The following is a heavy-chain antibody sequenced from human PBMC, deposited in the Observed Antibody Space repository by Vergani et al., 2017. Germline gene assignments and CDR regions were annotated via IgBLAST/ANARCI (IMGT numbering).Heavy chain of an antibody. J-gene: IGHJ6*02. CDR3: AEDAVDWSGYSYYYYYYGMDV. V-gene: IGHV3-30*02. CDR1: GFTFSSYG. D-gene: IGHD3-3*01. CDR2: IRYDGSNN. Sequence: QVQLVESGGGVVQPGRSLRLSCAASGFTFSSYGMHWVRQAPGKGLEWVAFIRYDGSNNYYADSVKGRFTISRDNSKNTLYLQMNSLRAEDTAVYYCAEDAVDWSGYSYYYYYYGMDVWGQGTTVSVSS.